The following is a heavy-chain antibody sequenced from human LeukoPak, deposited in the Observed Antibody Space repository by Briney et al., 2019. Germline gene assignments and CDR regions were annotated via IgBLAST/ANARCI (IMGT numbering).Heavy chain of an antibody. CDR1: GFTFSRYS. D-gene: IGHD1-7*01. Sequence: GGSLRLSCTASGFTFSRYSMNWVRQAPGKGLEWVSSISSSSGHIFYADSAKGRFTISRDNAKNSLYLQMNSLRAEDTAVYYCARGGTGATRDDTFDIWGQGAMVTVSS. CDR2: ISSSSGHI. J-gene: IGHJ3*02. V-gene: IGHV3-21*01. CDR3: ARGGTGATRDDTFDI.